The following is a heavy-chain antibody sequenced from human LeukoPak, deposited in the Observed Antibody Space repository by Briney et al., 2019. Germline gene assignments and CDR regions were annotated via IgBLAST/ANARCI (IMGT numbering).Heavy chain of an antibody. CDR2: IYYSGST. D-gene: IGHD6-13*01. V-gene: IGHV4-59*08. J-gene: IGHJ4*02. CDR1: GGSSSNYY. Sequence: PSETLSLTCSLSGGSSSNYYWSWIRQPPGRGLEWIGYIYYSGSTNSNASLKSRVTIFVDPSKNQFSLRLSSVTAADTAVYYCARHNSSWSEYYFDYWGQGTLVTVSS. CDR3: ARHNSSWSEYYFDY.